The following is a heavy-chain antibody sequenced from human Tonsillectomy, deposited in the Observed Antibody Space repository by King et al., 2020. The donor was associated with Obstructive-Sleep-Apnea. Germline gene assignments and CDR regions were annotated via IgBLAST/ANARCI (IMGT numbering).Heavy chain of an antibody. J-gene: IGHJ2*01. CDR2: ISWNSVNI. V-gene: IGHV3-9*01. CDR3: ARHYESSGYYENWYFDL. D-gene: IGHD3-22*01. Sequence: VQLVESGGGLVQPGRSLRLSCAASGFTVDDYAMHWVRQAPGKGLEWVSGISWNSVNIGYADSVKVRFTISIDNAKNSLYLQMNSLRAEDTALYYCARHYESSGYYENWYFDLWGRGTLVTVSS. CDR1: GFTVDDYA.